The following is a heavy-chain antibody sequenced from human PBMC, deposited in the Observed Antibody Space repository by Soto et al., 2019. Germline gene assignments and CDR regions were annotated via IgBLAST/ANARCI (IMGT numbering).Heavy chain of an antibody. V-gene: IGHV5-51*01. CDR2: IYPGDSDT. J-gene: IGHJ4*02. D-gene: IGHD5-12*01. CDR1: GYSFTSYW. CDR3: ARLKRDGYNYSPLYY. Sequence: GESLKISCKGSGYSFTSYWIGWVRQMPGKGLEWMGIIYPGDSDTRYSPSFQGQVTISADKSISTAYLQWSSLKASDTAMYYCARLKRDGYNYSPLYYWGQGTLVTVSA.